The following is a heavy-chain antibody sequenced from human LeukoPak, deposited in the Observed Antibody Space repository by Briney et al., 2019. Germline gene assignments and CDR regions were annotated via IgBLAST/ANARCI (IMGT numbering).Heavy chain of an antibody. Sequence: ASVKVSCKVSGYTLTELSMHWVRQAPGKGLEWMGGFDPEDGETIYAQKFQGRVTMTEDTSTDTAYMELSSLRSEDTAMYYRATSLTTLGWFDPWGQGTLVTVSS. V-gene: IGHV1-24*01. CDR3: ATSLTTLGWFDP. CDR2: FDPEDGET. CDR1: GYTLTELS. J-gene: IGHJ5*02. D-gene: IGHD4-11*01.